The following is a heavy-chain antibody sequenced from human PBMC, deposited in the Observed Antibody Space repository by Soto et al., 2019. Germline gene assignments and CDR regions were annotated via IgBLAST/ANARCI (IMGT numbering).Heavy chain of an antibody. CDR3: ARGAAWYSNWSSRWFDP. D-gene: IGHD4-4*01. CDR1: GGSFSGYY. Sequence: QVQLQQWGAGLLKPSETLSLTCAVYGGSFSGYYWSWIRQPPGKGLEWIGEINHSGSTNYNPSLKSRVTISVDTSKNQFSLKLSSVTAADTAVYYCARGAAWYSNWSSRWFDPWGQGTLVTVSS. J-gene: IGHJ5*02. CDR2: INHSGST. V-gene: IGHV4-34*01.